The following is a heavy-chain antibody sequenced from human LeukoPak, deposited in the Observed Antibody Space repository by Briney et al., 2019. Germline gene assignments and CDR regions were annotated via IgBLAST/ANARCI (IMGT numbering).Heavy chain of an antibody. CDR1: GFTFSDYY. D-gene: IGHD3-3*01. CDR2: ISSSSSYT. Sequence: GGSLRLSCAASGFTFSDYYMSWIRQAPGKGLEWVSYISSSSSYTNYADSVKGRFTISRDNAKNSLYLQMNSLRAEDTAVYYCARGGYDFWSGYYGSPGRLWAQKYYFDYWGQGTLVTVSS. CDR3: ARGGYDFWSGYYGSPGRLWAQKYYFDY. J-gene: IGHJ4*02. V-gene: IGHV3-11*06.